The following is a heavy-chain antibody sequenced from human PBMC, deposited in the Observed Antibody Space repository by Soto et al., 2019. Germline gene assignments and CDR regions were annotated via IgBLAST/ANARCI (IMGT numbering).Heavy chain of an antibody. J-gene: IGHJ3*02. CDR2: IHWNDEK. CDR3: AHVRRDYTNGVCYPSYAFDI. CDR1: GFSLSTSGVG. D-gene: IGHD2-8*01. Sequence: QITLQESGPPVVKPTQTLTLTCTFSGFSLSTSGVGVGWIRQPPGKALQWLALIHWNDEKRYSPSLKTRLTIAKDTSKNQVVLTMADMDPADTATFYCAHVRRDYTNGVCYPSYAFDIWGQGTLVTVSS. V-gene: IGHV2-5*01.